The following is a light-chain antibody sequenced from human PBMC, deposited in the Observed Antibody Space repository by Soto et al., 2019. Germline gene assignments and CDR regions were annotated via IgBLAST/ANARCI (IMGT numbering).Light chain of an antibody. V-gene: IGKV3-11*01. CDR2: DAS. CDR1: QSVSSY. J-gene: IGKJ5*01. CDR3: QQRSNYL. Sequence: EIVLTQSPATLSLSPGARATLSCRASQSVSSYLAWYQQKPGQAPRLLIYDASNRATGIPARFSGSGSGTDFTLTISSLEPEDFAVYYCQQRSNYLFGQGTRLEIK.